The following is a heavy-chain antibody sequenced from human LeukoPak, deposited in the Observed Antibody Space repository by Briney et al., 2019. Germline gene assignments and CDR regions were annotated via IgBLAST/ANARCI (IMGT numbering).Heavy chain of an antibody. CDR1: GGSFSGYY. Sequence: SQTLSLTCAVYGGSFSGYYWSWIRQPPGKGLEWIGEINRSGSTNYNPSLKSRVTISVDTSKNQFSLKLSSVTAADTAVYYCARGYVAVATGGRWFDPWGQGTLVTVSS. CDR2: INRSGST. V-gene: IGHV4-34*01. D-gene: IGHD6-19*01. J-gene: IGHJ5*02. CDR3: ARGYVAVATGGRWFDP.